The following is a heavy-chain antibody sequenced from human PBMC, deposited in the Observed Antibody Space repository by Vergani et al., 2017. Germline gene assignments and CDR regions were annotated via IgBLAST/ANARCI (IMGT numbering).Heavy chain of an antibody. CDR2: IIPIFGTA. CDR3: ARGATAYYYYYMDV. CDR1: GGTFSSNS. D-gene: IGHD5-12*01. V-gene: IGHV1-69*13. Sequence: QGQLAQSGAEVKKPGSSVKVSCKASGGTFSSNSISWVRQAPGQGLEWMGGIIPIFGTANYAQKFQGRVTITADESTSTAYMELSSLRSEDTAVYYCARGATAYYYYYMDVWGKGTTVTVSS. J-gene: IGHJ6*03.